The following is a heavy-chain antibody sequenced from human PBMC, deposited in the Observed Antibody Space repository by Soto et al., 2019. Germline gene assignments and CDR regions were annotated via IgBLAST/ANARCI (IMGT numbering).Heavy chain of an antibody. V-gene: IGHV4-61*01. D-gene: IGHD3-10*01. Sequence: SETLSLTCTVSGGSVRSGSYYWSWIRQPPGKGLEWIGYIYYSGSTNYNPSLKSRVTISVDTSKNQFSLNLSSVTAADTAVYYCARGFSMVRGVIHPWGQGTLVTSPQ. J-gene: IGHJ5*02. CDR2: IYYSGST. CDR3: ARGFSMVRGVIHP. CDR1: GGSVRSGSYY.